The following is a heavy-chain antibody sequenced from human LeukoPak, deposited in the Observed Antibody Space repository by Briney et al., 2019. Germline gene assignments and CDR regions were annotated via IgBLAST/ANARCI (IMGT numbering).Heavy chain of an antibody. CDR3: ASLTTLDYYYGMDV. CDR1: GGTFSSYA. CDR2: IIPIFGTA. Sequence: TSVKVSCKASGGTFSSYAISWVRQAPGQGLEWMGGIIPIFGTANYAQKFQGRVTITADESTSTAYMELSSLRSEDTAVYYCASLTTLDYYYGMDVWGQGTTVTVSS. J-gene: IGHJ6*02. V-gene: IGHV1-69*13. D-gene: IGHD4-23*01.